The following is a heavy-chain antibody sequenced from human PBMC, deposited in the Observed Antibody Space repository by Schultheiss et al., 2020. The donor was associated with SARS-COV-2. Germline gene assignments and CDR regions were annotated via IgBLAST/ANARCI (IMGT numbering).Heavy chain of an antibody. Sequence: GGSLRLSCAASGFTFSSYSMNWVRQAPGKGLEWVSYISTTGGTIYYADSVKGRFTISRDNSKNTLYLQMNSLRTEDTALYYCAKATESLIAAPFDYWGQGTLVTVSS. CDR3: AKATESLIAAPFDY. V-gene: IGHV3-48*01. D-gene: IGHD6-6*01. CDR2: ISTTGGTI. J-gene: IGHJ4*02. CDR1: GFTFSSYS.